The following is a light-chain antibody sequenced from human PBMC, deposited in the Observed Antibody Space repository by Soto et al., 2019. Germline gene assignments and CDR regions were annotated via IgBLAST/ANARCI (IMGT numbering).Light chain of an antibody. Sequence: QSALTQPASVSGSPGQSITISCTGTSSDVGGYNYVSWYQQHPGKAPKPMIYEVSNRPSGVSNRFSGSKSGNTASLTISGLQAEDEADYYCSSYTSSSTLEFGGGTKVTVL. CDR2: EVS. CDR1: SSDVGGYNY. V-gene: IGLV2-14*01. CDR3: SSYTSSSTLE. J-gene: IGLJ2*01.